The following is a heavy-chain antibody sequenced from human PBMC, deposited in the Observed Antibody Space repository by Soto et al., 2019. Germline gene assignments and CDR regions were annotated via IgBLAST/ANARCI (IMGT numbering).Heavy chain of an antibody. J-gene: IGHJ6*02. CDR2: ISGGGSYI. CDR1: GFTFSDEN. V-gene: IGHV3-21*06. D-gene: IGHD2-2*01. Sequence: GGSLRLSCSASGFTFSDENMSWVRQVPGKGLEWVSGISGGGSYIFYADSVQGRFSISRDNAKNSLFLEMNSLRVEDTAVYYCARDSDCQRTSCFFPPHVWGQGTTVTVYS. CDR3: ARDSDCQRTSCFFPPHV.